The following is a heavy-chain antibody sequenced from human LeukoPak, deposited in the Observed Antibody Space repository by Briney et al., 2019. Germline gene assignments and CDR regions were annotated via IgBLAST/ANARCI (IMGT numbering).Heavy chain of an antibody. Sequence: PEGSLRLSCAASGFTFSDYAMSWIRQAPGQGLEWVSYISRSGDTIDYADSVKDRFSISRDNAKNSLYLQMNSLRAEDTAVYYCAGYHWNSGVVYWGQGTLVTVSS. CDR1: GFTFSDYA. CDR2: ISRSGDTI. J-gene: IGHJ4*02. V-gene: IGHV3-11*01. D-gene: IGHD1-7*01. CDR3: AGYHWNSGVVY.